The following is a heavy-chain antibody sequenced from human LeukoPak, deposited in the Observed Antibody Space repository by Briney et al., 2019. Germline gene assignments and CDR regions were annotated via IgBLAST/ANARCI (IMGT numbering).Heavy chain of an antibody. D-gene: IGHD3-3*01. Sequence: PGGSLRLSCGASGFIFRNAYMTWGRQAPGKGLEWVGRIKSNPDGGTVDYGAAVKGRFTISRDDSRNALYLQLSNVRAEDTAVYYCTTLSYDVHYWGQGTLVTVSS. CDR3: TTLSYDVHY. J-gene: IGHJ4*02. V-gene: IGHV3-15*01. CDR1: GFIFRNAY. CDR2: IKSNPDGGTV.